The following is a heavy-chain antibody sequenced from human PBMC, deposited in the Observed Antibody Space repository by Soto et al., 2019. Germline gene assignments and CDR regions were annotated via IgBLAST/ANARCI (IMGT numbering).Heavy chain of an antibody. V-gene: IGHV4-34*01. Sequence: SETLSLTCAVYGGSFSGYYGAWVRQPPGKGLEWIGEIHPSGSTNYNPSLKSRVTISLDTSKNQISLKLSSVTAADTAIYYCARGLDRAKTGYCGQGTLVTVSS. J-gene: IGHJ1*01. CDR1: GGSFSGYY. D-gene: IGHD5-18*01. CDR3: ARGLDRAKTGY. CDR2: IHPSGST.